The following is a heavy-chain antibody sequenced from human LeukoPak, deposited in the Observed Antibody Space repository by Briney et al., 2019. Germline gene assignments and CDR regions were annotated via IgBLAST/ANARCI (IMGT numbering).Heavy chain of an antibody. V-gene: IGHV1-46*01. CDR2: INPDGGST. J-gene: IGHJ4*02. Sequence: ASVKVSCKASGYTFTSYWIQWVRQAPEQGLGWMGLINPDGGSTAYAHRFQGRVIMTRDTSTSTAYMDLSSLRSEDTAVYHCARAPRNSSTMLDFWGQGTLVTISS. CDR3: ARAPRNSSTMLDF. D-gene: IGHD6-13*01. CDR1: GYTFTSYW.